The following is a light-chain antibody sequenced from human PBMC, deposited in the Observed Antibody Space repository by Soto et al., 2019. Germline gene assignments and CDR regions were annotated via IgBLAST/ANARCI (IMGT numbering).Light chain of an antibody. CDR2: AVS. Sequence: QSVLTQPPSASGSPGQSVTISCTGTSSDVGGYKYVSWYQQYPGKAPRLMIYAVSKRPSGVPDRFSGSKSGNTASLTVSGLQAEDEADYYCATWDDGLSAYVFGTGT. CDR1: SSDVGGYKY. CDR3: ATWDDGLSAYV. J-gene: IGLJ1*01. V-gene: IGLV2-8*01.